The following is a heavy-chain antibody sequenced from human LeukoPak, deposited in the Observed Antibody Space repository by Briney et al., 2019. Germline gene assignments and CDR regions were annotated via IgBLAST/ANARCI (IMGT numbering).Heavy chain of an antibody. CDR2: IYTSGST. D-gene: IGHD3-22*01. J-gene: IGHJ4*02. V-gene: IGHV4-4*07. CDR3: ASSYDSSGYPYYFDY. Sequence: PSETLSLTCTVSGGSISSYYWSWIRQPAGKGLEWIGRIYTSGSTNYNPSLKSRVTISVDTSKNQFSLKLSSVTAADTAVYYCASSYDSSGYPYYFDYWGQGTLVTVSS. CDR1: GGSISSYY.